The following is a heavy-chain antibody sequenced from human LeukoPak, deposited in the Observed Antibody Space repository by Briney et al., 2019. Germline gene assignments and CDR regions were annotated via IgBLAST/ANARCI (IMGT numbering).Heavy chain of an antibody. CDR3: AREVGGSAFDI. CDR2: IYSGGST. Sequence: GGSLRLSCAASGFTVSSNYMSWVRQAREKGLEWVSIIYSGGSTYYADSVKGRFTISRHNSKNTLYLQMNSLRAEDTAVYYCAREVGGSAFDIWGQGTMATVSS. CDR1: GFTVSSNY. V-gene: IGHV3-53*04. J-gene: IGHJ3*02. D-gene: IGHD3-16*01.